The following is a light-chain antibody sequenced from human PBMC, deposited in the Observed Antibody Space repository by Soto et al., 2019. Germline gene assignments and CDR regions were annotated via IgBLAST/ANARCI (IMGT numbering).Light chain of an antibody. CDR1: SSDVGGYNY. V-gene: IGLV2-14*01. CDR3: TSYTSNTTWV. Sequence: QSVLTQPASVSGSPGQSITISCTGTSSDVGGYNYVSWYQQHSGKAPKLVIYEVRNRPSGISNRFSASKSGNTASLTISGLQAEDEADYYCTSYTSNTTWVFGGGTQLTVL. J-gene: IGLJ3*02. CDR2: EVR.